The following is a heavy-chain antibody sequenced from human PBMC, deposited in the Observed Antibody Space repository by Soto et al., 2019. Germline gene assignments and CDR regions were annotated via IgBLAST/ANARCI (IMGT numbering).Heavy chain of an antibody. V-gene: IGHV4-39*01. D-gene: IGHD6-13*01. J-gene: IGHJ4*02. CDR3: ARLRRIAAAGPTLGNIDY. CDR2: IYYSGRT. CDR1: GGSISSSSYY. Sequence: QLQLQESGPGLVKPSETLSLTCTVSGGSISSSSYYWGWIRQPPGRGLEWIGSIYYSGRTNYNPSLTSRVTISVDTSTNQFSLKLSSVTAADTAVYYCARLRRIAAAGPTLGNIDYRGQGTLVTVSS.